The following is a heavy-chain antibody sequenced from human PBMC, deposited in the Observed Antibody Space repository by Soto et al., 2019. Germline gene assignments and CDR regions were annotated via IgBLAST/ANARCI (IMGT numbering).Heavy chain of an antibody. J-gene: IGHJ3*02. CDR3: ARKRQYYYDSSGLNDAFDI. CDR1: GFTFSDYY. D-gene: IGHD3-22*01. Sequence: GALRLSCAASGFTFSDYYMSWIRQAPGKGLEWVSYISSSSSYTNYADSVKGRFTISRDNAKNSLYLQMNSLRAEDTAVYYCARKRQYYYDSSGLNDAFDIWGQGTMVTVSS. V-gene: IGHV3-11*06. CDR2: ISSSSSYT.